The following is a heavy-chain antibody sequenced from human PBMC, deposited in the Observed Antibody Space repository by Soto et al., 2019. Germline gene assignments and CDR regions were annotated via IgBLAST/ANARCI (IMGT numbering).Heavy chain of an antibody. CDR1: GASISSSSYY. J-gene: IGHJ5*02. V-gene: IGHV4-39*01. CDR3: ARVYAENLFDP. CDR2: IYYSGST. Sequence: QLQLQESGPGLVKPSETLSLTCTVSGASISSSSYYWGWIRQPPGKGLEWIGHIYYSGSTYYNPSLQSRVTTSVDTSKNQFSLKLSSVTASDTAVYYCARVYAENLFDPWGQGTLVTVSS. D-gene: IGHD4-17*01.